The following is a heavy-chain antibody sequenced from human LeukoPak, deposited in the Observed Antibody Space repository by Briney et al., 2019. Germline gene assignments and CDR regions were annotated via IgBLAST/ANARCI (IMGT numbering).Heavy chain of an antibody. CDR3: ASHEYSSSSYYFDY. CDR1: GFTFSDYY. J-gene: IGHJ4*02. CDR2: ISSSGSTI. D-gene: IGHD6-6*01. Sequence: GGSLRLSCAASGFTFSDYYMSWIRQAPGKGLEWVSYISSSGSTIYYADSVKGRFTISRDNAKNSLYLQMNSLRAEDTAVYYCASHEYSSSSYYFDYWGQGTLVTVSS. V-gene: IGHV3-11*01.